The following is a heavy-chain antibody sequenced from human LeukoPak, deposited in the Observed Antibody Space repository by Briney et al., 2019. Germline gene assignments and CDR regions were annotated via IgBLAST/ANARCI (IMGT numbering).Heavy chain of an antibody. D-gene: IGHD1/OR15-1a*01. J-gene: IGHJ5*02. CDR3: ARSIIGTRSKFDH. Sequence: SETLSLTCTVSGGSISTYYWSWIRQPPGKGLEWIGYIPYSGSTNYNPSLKSRVTISLDTSKNQFALKLSSVTAADTAVYYCARSIIGTRSKFDHWGQGTLVTVSS. CDR2: IPYSGST. V-gene: IGHV4-59*08. CDR1: GGSISTYY.